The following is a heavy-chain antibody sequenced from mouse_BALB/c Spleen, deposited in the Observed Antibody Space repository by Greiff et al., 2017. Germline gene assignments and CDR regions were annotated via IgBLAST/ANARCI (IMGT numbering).Heavy chain of an antibody. CDR3: AREDLYYGSRGFAY. CDR2: IWGDGST. V-gene: IGHV2-6-7*01. CDR1: GFSLTGYG. D-gene: IGHD1-1*01. J-gene: IGHJ3*01. Sequence: VKLKESGPGLVAPSQSLSITCTVSGFSLTGYGVNWVRQPPGKGLEWLGMIWGDGSTDYNSALKSRLSISKDNSKSQVFLKMNSLQTDDTARYYCAREDLYYGSRGFAYWGQGTLVTVSA.